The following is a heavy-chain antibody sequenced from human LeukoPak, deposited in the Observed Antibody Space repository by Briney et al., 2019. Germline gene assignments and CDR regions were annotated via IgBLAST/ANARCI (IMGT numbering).Heavy chain of an antibody. CDR2: IIPIFGTA. Sequence: ASVKVSCKASGGTFSSYAISWVRQAPGQGLEWMGGIIPIFGTANYAQKFQGRVTITADESTSTAYMELSSLRSEDTAVYYCARLGVRGDLVDYWGQGTLVTVSS. CDR1: GGTFSSYA. V-gene: IGHV1-69*13. D-gene: IGHD3-10*01. J-gene: IGHJ4*02. CDR3: ARLGVRGDLVDY.